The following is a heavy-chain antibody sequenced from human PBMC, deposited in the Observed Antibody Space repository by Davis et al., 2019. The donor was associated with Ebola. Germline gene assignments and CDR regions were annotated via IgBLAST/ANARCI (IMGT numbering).Heavy chain of an antibody. J-gene: IGHJ4*02. Sequence: PGGSLRLSCTASGFTFGDYAMSWFRQAPGKGLEWVGFIRSKAYGGTTEYAASVKGRFTISRDDSKSIAYLQMNSLKTEDTAVYYCTRDSSLVPAAINFDYWGQGTLVTVSS. CDR1: GFTFGDYA. D-gene: IGHD2-2*01. CDR2: IRSKAYGGTT. V-gene: IGHV3-49*03. CDR3: TRDSSLVPAAINFDY.